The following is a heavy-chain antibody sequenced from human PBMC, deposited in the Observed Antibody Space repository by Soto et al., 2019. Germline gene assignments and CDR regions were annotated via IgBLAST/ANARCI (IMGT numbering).Heavy chain of an antibody. J-gene: IGHJ5*02. Sequence: SETLSLTCTVSGGSISSYYWSWIRQPPGKGLEWIGYIYYSGSTNYNPSLKSRVTISVDTSKNQFSLKLSSVTAADTAVYYCARGTRTTVTTFGWFDPWGQGTLVTVSS. CDR3: ARGTRTTVTTFGWFDP. D-gene: IGHD4-17*01. CDR2: IYYSGST. V-gene: IGHV4-59*01. CDR1: GGSISSYY.